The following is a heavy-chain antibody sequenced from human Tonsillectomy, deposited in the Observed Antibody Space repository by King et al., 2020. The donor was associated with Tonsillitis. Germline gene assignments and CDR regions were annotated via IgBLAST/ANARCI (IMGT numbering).Heavy chain of an antibody. Sequence: VQLPQSGPGLLKPSQTLSLTCAISGDSVSSNSAAWNWIRQSPSRGLEWLGRTYYRSKWYNDYATSVESRITINADTSKNQFSLQLNSVTPEDPAVYYSASTPGNYDDYHYGMDVWGQGTTVTVSS. CDR3: ASTPGNYDDYHYGMDV. D-gene: IGHD1-7*01. CDR2: TYYRSKWYN. V-gene: IGHV6-1*01. CDR1: GDSVSSNSAA. J-gene: IGHJ6*02.